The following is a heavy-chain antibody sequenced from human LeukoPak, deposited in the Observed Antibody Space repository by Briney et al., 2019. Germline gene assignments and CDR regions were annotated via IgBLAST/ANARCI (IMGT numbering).Heavy chain of an antibody. CDR3: ARDYVDDIPMIKDY. V-gene: IGHV1-46*01. Sequence: ASVKVSCKASGYTFTSYHMHWVRQAPGQGLEWMGKINLSGGSTTYAQKFQGKVTMTRDTSTSTVYMELSSLRSEDTAVYYCARDYVDDIPMIKDYWGQGTLVTVSS. J-gene: IGHJ4*02. CDR2: INLSGGST. CDR1: GYTFTSYH. D-gene: IGHD2-8*01.